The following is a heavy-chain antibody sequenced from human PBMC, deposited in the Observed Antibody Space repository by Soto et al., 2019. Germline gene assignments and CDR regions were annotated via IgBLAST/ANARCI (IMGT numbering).Heavy chain of an antibody. CDR2: ISYGGNKK. D-gene: IGHD4-17*01. J-gene: IGHJ4*02. CDR1: GFTFGSYA. CDR3: ARVYGDYSTRFDY. Sequence: LRLSCAASGFTFGSYAMHWVRQAPGKGLEWVAVISYGGNKKFYTDSVKGRFTISRDNSDNTLYLQMNSLRGDDTAVYYCARVYGDYSTRFDYWGQGTLVTVSS. V-gene: IGHV3-30-3*01.